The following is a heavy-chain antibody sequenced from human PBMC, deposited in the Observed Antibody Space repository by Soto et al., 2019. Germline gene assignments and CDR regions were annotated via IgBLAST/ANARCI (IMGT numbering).Heavy chain of an antibody. J-gene: IGHJ4*02. CDR2: IYYSGST. Sequence: QLQLQESGPGLVKPSETLSLTCTVSGGYISSSSYYWGWIRQLPGKGLEWIGNIYYSGSTYYNPSLKSRVTISVDTSKNQFSLKLSSVTAADTAVYYCARHTPAISISDHWGQGTLVTVSS. CDR3: ARHTPAISISDH. D-gene: IGHD2-15*01. V-gene: IGHV4-39*01. CDR1: GGYISSSSYY.